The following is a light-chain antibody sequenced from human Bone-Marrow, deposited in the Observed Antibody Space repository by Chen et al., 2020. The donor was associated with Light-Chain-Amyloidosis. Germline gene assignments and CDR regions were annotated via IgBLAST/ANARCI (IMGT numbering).Light chain of an antibody. V-gene: IGLV3-25*03. CDR3: QAADSSGTYEVI. J-gene: IGLJ2*01. CDR2: RDT. Sequence: SYELTQPPSVSVSPGQTARITCSGDALPTKYAYWYQQKPGQAPVLVVHRDTERPSGISERFAGSSAGTTATLTISEVQAEDEADYHCQAADSSGTYEVIFGGGTKLTVL. CDR1: ALPTKY.